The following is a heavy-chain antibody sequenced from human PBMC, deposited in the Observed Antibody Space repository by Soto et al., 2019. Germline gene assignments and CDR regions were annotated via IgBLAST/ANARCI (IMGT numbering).Heavy chain of an antibody. CDR1: GFTFSHYA. V-gene: IGHV3-23*01. Sequence: VQLLESGGGLVQPGGSLRLSCAASGFTFSHYAMSWVRQAPGKGLQWVSTIFGSGAPTHYADSVNGRFGISRDNSNNMLFLEMNSLKDEDTAVYYCTREASSWGFAFDLWGQGTRVAVSS. CDR3: TREASSWGFAFDL. D-gene: IGHD3-16*01. CDR2: IFGSGAPT. J-gene: IGHJ3*01.